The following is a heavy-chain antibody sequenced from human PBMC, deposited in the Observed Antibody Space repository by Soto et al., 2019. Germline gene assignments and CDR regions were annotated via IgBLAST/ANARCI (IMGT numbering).Heavy chain of an antibody. V-gene: IGHV3-30*18. J-gene: IGHJ4*02. CDR3: AKDTYYHASTGYYVFDY. CDR2: PSYDGSKE. D-gene: IGHD3-22*01. CDR1: GSTFSSYG. Sequence: QVQLVESGGGVIQPGRSVRLSCATSGSTFSSYGMHWVRQAPGKGLEWVAVPSYDGSKEHYADSVKGRFTISRDNSKYTLYLQMNSPRAGDTAVYYCAKDTYYHASTGYYVFDYWGQGTLVTVSS.